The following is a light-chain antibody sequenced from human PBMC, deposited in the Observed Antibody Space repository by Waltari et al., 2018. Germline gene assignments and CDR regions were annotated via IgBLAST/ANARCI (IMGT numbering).Light chain of an antibody. Sequence: QSALTQPASVSGSPGQSITISCTGTSSDVGTYNYVSWYQQHPGKAPKLMIFDVSFRPAGVSNRFTGSKSCNTASLTISGLQAEDEAYYYCSSYISSSTLELFGGGTSLTVL. J-gene: IGLJ2*01. CDR3: SSYISSSTLEL. V-gene: IGLV2-14*03. CDR2: DVS. CDR1: SSDVGTYNY.